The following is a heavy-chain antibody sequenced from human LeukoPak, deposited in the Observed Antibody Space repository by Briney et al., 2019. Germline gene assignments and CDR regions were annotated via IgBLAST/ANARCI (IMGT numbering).Heavy chain of an antibody. V-gene: IGHV4-34*01. Sequence: PSETLSLTCAVYGGSFSGYYWRWIRQPPGKGLEWIGEINHSGSTNYNPPLKSRVTISVDTSKVQFSLKLSSATAADTAVYYCARPMVRGVITAPGYWGQGTLVTVSS. CDR1: GGSFSGYY. CDR3: ARPMVRGVITAPGY. CDR2: INHSGST. D-gene: IGHD3-10*01. J-gene: IGHJ4*02.